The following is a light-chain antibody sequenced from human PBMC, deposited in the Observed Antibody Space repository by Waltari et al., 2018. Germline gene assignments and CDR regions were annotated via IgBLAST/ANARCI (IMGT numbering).Light chain of an antibody. CDR3: QQYYSTPLT. V-gene: IGKV4-1*01. CDR1: QSVLYSSNNKNY. J-gene: IGKJ1*01. CDR2: WAS. Sequence: DIVMTQSPDSLAVSLGERATIHCKSSQSVLYSSNNKNYLAWYQQKPGQPPKLLIYWASNREAGVPDRFSGSGSGTDFTLTISSLQAEDVAVYYCQQYYSTPLTFGQGTKVEIK.